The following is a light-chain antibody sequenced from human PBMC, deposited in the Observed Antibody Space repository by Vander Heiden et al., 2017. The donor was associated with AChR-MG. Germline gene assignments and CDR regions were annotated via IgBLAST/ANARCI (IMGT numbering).Light chain of an antibody. J-gene: IGKJ3*01. V-gene: IGKV1-27*01. CDR2: GAS. CDR3: QKYNSAPPFT. Sequence: IQMPQCPSSLSASVGDRVTSACRASQGISNYLAWYQQKPGKGPKLLIYGASTWEAGVPSRFSGSGSGTEFTLTISSLQPEDFATYYCQKYNSAPPFTFGHGTKVEIK. CDR1: QGISNY.